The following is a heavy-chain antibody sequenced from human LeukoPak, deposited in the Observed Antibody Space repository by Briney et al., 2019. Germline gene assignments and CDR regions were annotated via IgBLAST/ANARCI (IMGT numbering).Heavy chain of an antibody. J-gene: IGHJ4*02. D-gene: IGHD3-9*01. CDR2: IYPGDSDT. CDR1: GYSFTSYW. CDR3: ARVYYDILTGYPYYFDY. Sequence: LGESLKISCKGPGYSFTSYWIGWVRQMPGKGLEWMGIIYPGDSDTRYSPSFQGQVTISADKSINTAYLQWSSLKASDTAMYYCARVYYDILTGYPYYFDYWGQGTLVTVSS. V-gene: IGHV5-51*01.